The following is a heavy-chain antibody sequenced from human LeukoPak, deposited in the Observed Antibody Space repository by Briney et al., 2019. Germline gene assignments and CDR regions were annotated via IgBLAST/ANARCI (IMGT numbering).Heavy chain of an antibody. CDR3: AKVGGSSVVVATASFDC. D-gene: IGHD2-15*01. CDR1: GFTFRTYA. V-gene: IGHV3-30-3*01. J-gene: IGHJ4*02. Sequence: PGGSLRLSCAASGFTFRTYAMHWVRQAPGKGLEWVAVISSDGSNAYYADSVKGRFTISRDNSKNTLYLQLRSPGTEDTAMYYCAKVGGSSVVVATASFDCWGQGTLVTVSS. CDR2: ISSDGSNA.